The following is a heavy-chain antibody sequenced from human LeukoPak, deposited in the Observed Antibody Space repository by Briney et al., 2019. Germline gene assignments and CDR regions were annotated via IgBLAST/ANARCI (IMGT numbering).Heavy chain of an antibody. CDR2: INHSGST. V-gene: IGHV4-34*01. CDR3: ASTFRYYYGSGTFGY. D-gene: IGHD3-10*01. CDR1: GGSFSGYY. Sequence: SETLSLTCAVYGGSFSGYYWSWIRQPPGKGLEWIGEINHSGSTNYNPSLKSRVTMSVDTSKNQFSLKLSSVTAADTAVYYCASTFRYYYGSGTFGYWGQGTLVTVSS. J-gene: IGHJ4*02.